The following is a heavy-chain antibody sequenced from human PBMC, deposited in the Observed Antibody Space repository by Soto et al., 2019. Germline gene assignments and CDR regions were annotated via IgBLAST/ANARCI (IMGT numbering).Heavy chain of an antibody. CDR2: IYSGGST. D-gene: IGHD4-17*01. CDR3: ARVTYGDYLDY. CDR1: GFTVSSNY. Sequence: VQLVESGGGLVQPGGSLRLSCAASGFTVSSNYMSWVRQAPGKGLEWVSVIYSGGSTYYADSVKGRFTISRHNPKNTLYLQMNSLRAEDTAVYYCARVTYGDYLDYWGQGTLVTVSS. J-gene: IGHJ4*02. V-gene: IGHV3-53*04.